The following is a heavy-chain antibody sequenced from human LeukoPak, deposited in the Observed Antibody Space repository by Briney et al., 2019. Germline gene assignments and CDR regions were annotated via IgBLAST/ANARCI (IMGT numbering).Heavy chain of an antibody. CDR2: ISGSGGST. D-gene: IGHD7-27*01. Sequence: LTGGSLRLSCAASGFTFSSYAMSWVRQAPGKGQEWVSTISGSGGSTYYADSVKGRFTISRDNSKNTLYLQMNSLRAEDTAVYYCAKDQSTGTYYYYYYYMDVWGKGTTVTVSS. J-gene: IGHJ6*03. CDR3: AKDQSTGTYYYYYYYMDV. CDR1: GFTFSSYA. V-gene: IGHV3-23*01.